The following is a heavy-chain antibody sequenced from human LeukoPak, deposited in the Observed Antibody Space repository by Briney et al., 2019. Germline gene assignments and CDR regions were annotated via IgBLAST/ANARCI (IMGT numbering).Heavy chain of an antibody. CDR2: IIPIFGTA. CDR3: ARTTTRDGYIDNFDY. CDR1: GGTFSSYA. Sequence: SVKVSCKASGGTFSSYAISWVRQAPGQRLEWMGGIIPIFGTANYAQKFQGRVTITADESTSTAYMELSSLRSEDTAVYYCARTTTRDGYIDNFDYWGQGTLVTVSS. V-gene: IGHV1-69*13. J-gene: IGHJ4*02. D-gene: IGHD5-24*01.